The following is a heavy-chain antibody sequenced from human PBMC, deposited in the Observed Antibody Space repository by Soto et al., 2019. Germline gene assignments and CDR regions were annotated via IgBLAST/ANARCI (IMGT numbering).Heavy chain of an antibody. CDR2: IYSGGST. Sequence: GGSLRLSCGASGLTVSGNYMSWVRQAPGKGLEWVSVIYSGGSTYYADSVKGRFTISRDNSKNTLYLQMNSLRAEDTAVYYCARSRPAARVVDAFDIWGQGTMVTVSS. CDR1: GLTVSGNY. CDR3: ARSRPAARVVDAFDI. J-gene: IGHJ3*02. V-gene: IGHV3-66*01. D-gene: IGHD2-2*01.